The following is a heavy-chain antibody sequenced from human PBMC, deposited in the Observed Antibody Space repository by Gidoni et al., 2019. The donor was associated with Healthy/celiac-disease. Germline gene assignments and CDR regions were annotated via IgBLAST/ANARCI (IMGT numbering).Heavy chain of an antibody. J-gene: IGHJ4*02. CDR3: AKDLAEWLLSLDY. V-gene: IGHV3-30*18. CDR1: GFTFSSYG. Sequence: QVQLVESGGGVVQPGRSLRLSCAASGFTFSSYGMHWVRQAPGKGLEWVAVISYDGSNKYYADSVKGRFTISRDNSKNTLYLQMNSLRAEDTAVYYCAKDLAEWLLSLDYWGQGTLVTVSS. CDR2: ISYDGSNK. D-gene: IGHD3-3*01.